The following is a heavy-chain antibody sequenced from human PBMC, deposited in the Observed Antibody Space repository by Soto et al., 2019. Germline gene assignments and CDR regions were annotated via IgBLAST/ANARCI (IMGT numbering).Heavy chain of an antibody. CDR1: GYSFTSYW. J-gene: IGHJ6*02. CDR3: ASAGRGTYYYYGMDV. CDR2: IYPGDSDT. D-gene: IGHD1-1*01. V-gene: IGHV5-51*01. Sequence: GESLKISCKGSGYSFTSYWIGWVRQMPGKGLEWMGIIYPGDSDTRYSPSFQGQVTISADKSISTAYLQWSSLKASDTAMYYCASAGRGTYYYYGMDVWGQGTTVTVSS.